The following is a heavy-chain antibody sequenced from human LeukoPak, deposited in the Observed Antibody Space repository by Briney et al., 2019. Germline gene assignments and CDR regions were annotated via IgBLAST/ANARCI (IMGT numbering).Heavy chain of an antibody. D-gene: IGHD1-26*01. CDR1: GYTFTSYG. V-gene: IGHV1-18*01. J-gene: IGHJ4*02. Sequence: GESLKISCRGSGYTFTSYGISWVRQAPGQGLEWMGWISAYNGNTNYAQKLQGRVTMTTDTSTSTAYMELRSLRSDDTAVYYCARDSIVGASRVDYWGQGTLVTVSS. CDR3: ARDSIVGASRVDY. CDR2: ISAYNGNT.